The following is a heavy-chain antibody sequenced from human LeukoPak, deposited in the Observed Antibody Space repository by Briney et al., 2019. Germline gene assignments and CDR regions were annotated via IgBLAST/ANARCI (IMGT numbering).Heavy chain of an antibody. CDR3: ATDPGAGTTAFLAFGI. CDR2: FDPEDGET. J-gene: IGHJ3*02. Sequence: ASVKVSCKVSGYTLTELSMHWVRQAPGKGLEWMGGFDPEDGETIYAQKFQGRVTMTEDTSTDTAYMELSSLRSEDTAVYYCATDPGAGTTAFLAFGIWGQGTMVTVSS. V-gene: IGHV1-24*01. CDR1: GYTLTELS. D-gene: IGHD1-1*01.